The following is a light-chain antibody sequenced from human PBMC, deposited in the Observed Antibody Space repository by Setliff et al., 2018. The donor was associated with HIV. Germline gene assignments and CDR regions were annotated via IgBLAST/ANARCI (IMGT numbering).Light chain of an antibody. CDR2: QAS. CDR1: QNINTY. CDR3: QQYDTYPYT. J-gene: IGKJ2*01. Sequence: DIQMTQSPSTLSASLGDRVTITCRASQNINTYLAWYQQKPGKAPKLLIYQASTLQSGVPSRFSGGASGAEFTLTVTSLQPGDFATYYCQQYDTYPYTFGQGTKVDIK. V-gene: IGKV1-5*03.